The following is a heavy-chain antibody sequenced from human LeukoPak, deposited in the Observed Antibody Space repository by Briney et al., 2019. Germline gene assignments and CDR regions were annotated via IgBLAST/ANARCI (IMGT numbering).Heavy chain of an antibody. Sequence: SGGSLRLSCAASGFTFSSYAMSWVRQAPGKGLEWVSAISGSGGSTYYADSVKGRFTISKDNSKNTLYLQMNSLRAEYTAIYYCAKSDDYGDYWGQGTLVTVSS. CDR2: ISGSGGST. CDR1: GFTFSSYA. V-gene: IGHV3-23*01. J-gene: IGHJ4*02. CDR3: AKSDDYGDY.